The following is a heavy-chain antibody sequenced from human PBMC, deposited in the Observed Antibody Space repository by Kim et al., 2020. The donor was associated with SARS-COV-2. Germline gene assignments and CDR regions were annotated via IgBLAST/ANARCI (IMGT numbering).Heavy chain of an antibody. CDR2: ISGSGGST. D-gene: IGHD3-3*01. Sequence: GGSLRLSCAASGFTFSSYAMSWVRQAPGKGQEWVSTISGSGGSTYYADSVKGRFTISRDNSKNTLYLQMNSLRAEDTAVYYCAKDSPYSITIFGVVNAKGRGGMDVWGQGTTVTVSS. V-gene: IGHV3-23*01. CDR1: GFTFSSYA. J-gene: IGHJ6*02. CDR3: AKDSPYSITIFGVVNAKGRGGMDV.